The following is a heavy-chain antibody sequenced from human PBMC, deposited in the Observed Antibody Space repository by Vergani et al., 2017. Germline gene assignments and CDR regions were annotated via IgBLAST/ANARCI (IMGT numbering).Heavy chain of an antibody. J-gene: IGHJ4*02. CDR1: ADSISSGSYS. CDR3: ARQRPGSGWSPGDFDD. Sequence: QLQLQQSGPGLVKPSQTLFLTCTVSADSISSGSYSWGWIRQPPGKSLEWIGSIYYSGLTYYNPSLKRRVAISVDTSKNQFSLKVTSVTAADTAVYFCARQRPGSGWSPGDFDDWGQGILVTVSS. D-gene: IGHD6-19*01. V-gene: IGHV4-39*01. CDR2: IYYSGLT.